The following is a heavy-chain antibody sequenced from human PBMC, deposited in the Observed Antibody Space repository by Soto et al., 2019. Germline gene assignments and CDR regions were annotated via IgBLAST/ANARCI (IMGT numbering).Heavy chain of an antibody. V-gene: IGHV1-69*01. CDR1: GGTFSSYA. D-gene: IGHD1-26*01. CDR3: ARAGPGSGSYPTNWFDP. J-gene: IGHJ5*02. CDR2: IIPIFGTA. Sequence: QVPLVQSWAEVRKPGSSVKVSCKASGGTFSSYAISWVRQAPGQGLEWMGGIIPIFGTANYAQKFQGRVTITADESTSTAYMELSSLRSEDTAVYYCARAGPGSGSYPTNWFDPWGQGTLVTVSS.